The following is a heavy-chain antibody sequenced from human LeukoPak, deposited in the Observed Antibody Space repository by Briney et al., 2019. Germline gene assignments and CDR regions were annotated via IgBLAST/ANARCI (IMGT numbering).Heavy chain of an antibody. CDR1: GDSISSYY. CDR3: ARDSSGWSPLFDY. J-gene: IGHJ4*02. D-gene: IGHD6-19*01. Sequence: PSETLSLTCTVSGDSISSYYWSWIRQPPGKGLEWIGYISYSGSTNYNPSLKSRVTISIDTSKNQFSLRLSSVTAADTAVYYCARDSSGWSPLFDYWGRGTLVTVSS. V-gene: IGHV4-59*01. CDR2: ISYSGST.